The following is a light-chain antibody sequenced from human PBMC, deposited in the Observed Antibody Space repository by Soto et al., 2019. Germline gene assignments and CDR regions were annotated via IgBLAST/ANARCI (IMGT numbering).Light chain of an antibody. V-gene: IGKV1-9*01. Sequence: DIQLTQSPSFLSASVGDRVTITCRASQGISNYLVWYQQKPGKAPKLLIYAASTLQGGIPSRFSGGGSATEFTLTISSLQPDDFATYYCQHYNSYSEAFGQGTKVDIK. CDR3: QHYNSYSEA. J-gene: IGKJ1*01. CDR1: QGISNY. CDR2: AAS.